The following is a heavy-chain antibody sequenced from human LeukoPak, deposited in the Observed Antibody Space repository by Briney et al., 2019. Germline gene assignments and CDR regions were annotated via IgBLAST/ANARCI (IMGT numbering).Heavy chain of an antibody. D-gene: IGHD2-2*01. V-gene: IGHV3-21*01. Sequence: GGSLRLSCAASGFTVSSNYMSWVRQAPGKGLEWVSAISGDSRYIYYADSVRGRFTISRDNAENSLYLQMNSLRVEDTAVYYCARAPTVLVGYCSSSSCQADYWGQGTLVTVSS. CDR2: ISGDSRYI. CDR3: ARAPTVLVGYCSSSSCQADY. J-gene: IGHJ4*02. CDR1: GFTVSSNY.